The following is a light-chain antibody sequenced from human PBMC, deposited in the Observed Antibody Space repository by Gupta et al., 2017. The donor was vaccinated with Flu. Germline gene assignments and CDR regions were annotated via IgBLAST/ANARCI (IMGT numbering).Light chain of an antibody. CDR2: EVS. V-gene: IGLV2-14*01. CDR3: SSDTTSTTWV. J-gene: IGLJ3*02. CDR1: SSDIGYYDY. Sequence: QSALTQPASVSGSPGQSITISCTGTSSDIGYYDYVSWYQQHPGKAPKLMIYEVSNRPSGVSNRFSGSKSGNTASLTISGLQADDESYYYCSSDTTSTTWVFGGGTQLTVL.